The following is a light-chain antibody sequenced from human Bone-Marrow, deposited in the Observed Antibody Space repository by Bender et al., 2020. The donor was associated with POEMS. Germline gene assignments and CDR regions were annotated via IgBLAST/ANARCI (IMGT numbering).Light chain of an antibody. CDR2: SSL. V-gene: IGLV1-44*01. CDR1: SSNIGAHA. Sequence: QSVLTQPPSASGTPGQRVTISCSGGSSNIGAHAVNWYQHLPGTAPKPLIYSSLRRPSEVPDRFSGSRSGPSASLAIGGLQSEDEADYYGAVWDDSLNAWVFGGGTKLTVL. CDR3: AVWDDSLNAWV. J-gene: IGLJ3*02.